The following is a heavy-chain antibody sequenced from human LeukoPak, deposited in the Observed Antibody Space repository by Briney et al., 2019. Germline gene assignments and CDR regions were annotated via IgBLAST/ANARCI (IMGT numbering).Heavy chain of an antibody. J-gene: IGHJ5*01. CDR1: GYTFTGYY. V-gene: IGHV1-2*02. CDR3: ARAYQRLGGLSFPDS. Sequence: ASVKVSCKASGYTFTGYYMHWVRQAPGQGLEWMGWINPNSGGTNYAQKFQGRVTMTRDTSISTAYMELSRLRSDDTAVYYCARAYQRLGGLSFPDSWGQGTLVTVSS. D-gene: IGHD3-16*02. CDR2: INPNSGGT.